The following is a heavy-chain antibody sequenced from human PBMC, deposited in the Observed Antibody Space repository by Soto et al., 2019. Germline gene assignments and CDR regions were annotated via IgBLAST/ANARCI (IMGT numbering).Heavy chain of an antibody. Sequence: SLRLSCAASGFTFSSYAMHWVRQAPGKGLEWVAVISYDGSNKYYTDSVKGRFTISRDNSKNTLYLQMNSLRAEDTAVYYCARGPSSLTRFDYWGQGTLVTSPQ. CDR2: ISYDGSNK. CDR1: GFTFSSYA. J-gene: IGHJ4*02. CDR3: ARGPSSLTRFDY. D-gene: IGHD2-2*01. V-gene: IGHV3-30-3*01.